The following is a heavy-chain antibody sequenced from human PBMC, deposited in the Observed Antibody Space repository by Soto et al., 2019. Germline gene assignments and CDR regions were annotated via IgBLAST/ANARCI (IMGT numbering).Heavy chain of an antibody. D-gene: IGHD2-21*01. Sequence: QVQLVQSGTEVKKPGASVKVSCKASGYTFSGYYMHWVRQAPGQGLEWMGLITPNSGDTTYAQKFQGRVTMTRDPSISTAYMQLSGLRFDDTAVYYCIVAGLPFEYWGQGTLVTVSS. V-gene: IGHV1-2*02. CDR3: IVAGLPFEY. J-gene: IGHJ4*02. CDR1: GYTFSGYY. CDR2: ITPNSGDT.